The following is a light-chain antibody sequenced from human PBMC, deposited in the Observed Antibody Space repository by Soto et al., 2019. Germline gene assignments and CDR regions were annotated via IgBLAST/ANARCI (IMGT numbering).Light chain of an antibody. CDR1: SSDVGGYNY. CDR2: DVN. V-gene: IGLV2-14*01. CDR3: SSYTSNNSVI. J-gene: IGLJ2*01. Sequence: QSALTQPASVSGSPGQSITISCTGTSSDVGGYNYVSWYQQHPGKAPKVMIYDVNNRPSGVSNRFSGSKSGNTASLTLSGLQADDEADYYCSSYTSNNSVIFGGGTKLTVL.